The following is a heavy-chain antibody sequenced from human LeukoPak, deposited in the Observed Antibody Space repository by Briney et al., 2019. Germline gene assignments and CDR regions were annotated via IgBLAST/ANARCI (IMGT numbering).Heavy chain of an antibody. J-gene: IGHJ5*02. CDR1: GFTFSSYS. D-gene: IGHD2-2*01. V-gene: IGHV3-21*01. CDR3: ASGEGKIVPAVP. CDR2: ISSSSSYI. Sequence: RGSLRLSCAASGFTFSSYSMNWVRQAPGKGLEWVSSISSSSSYIYYADSVKGRFTISRDNAKNSLYLQMNSLRAEDTAVYYCASGEGKIVPAVPWGQGTLVTVSS.